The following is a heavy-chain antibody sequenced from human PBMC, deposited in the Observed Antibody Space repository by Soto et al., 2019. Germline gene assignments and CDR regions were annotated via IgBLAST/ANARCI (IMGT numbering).Heavy chain of an antibody. Sequence: SETLSLTCTVSGGSISSGGYYWSWIRQHPGKGLEWIGYIYYSGSTYYNPSLKSRFTISVDTSKNQFSLKLSSVTAADTAVYYCARDSSRGSGSYSNWYFDLWGRGTLVT. CDR1: GGSISSGGYY. V-gene: IGHV4-31*03. CDR2: IYYSGST. D-gene: IGHD3-10*01. CDR3: ARDSSRGSGSYSNWYFDL. J-gene: IGHJ2*01.